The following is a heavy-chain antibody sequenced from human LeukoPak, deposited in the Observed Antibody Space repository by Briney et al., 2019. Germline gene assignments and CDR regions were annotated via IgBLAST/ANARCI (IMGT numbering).Heavy chain of an antibody. V-gene: IGHV4-59*08. CDR1: GGSISSYY. CDR3: ARVKESIAAPSFRGDWFDP. Sequence: SETLSLTCTVSGGSISSYYWSWIRQPPGKGLEWIGYIYYSGSTNYNPSLKSRVTISVDTSKNQFSLKLSSVTAADTAVYYCARVKESIAAPSFRGDWFDPWGQGTLVTVSX. D-gene: IGHD6-13*01. CDR2: IYYSGST. J-gene: IGHJ5*02.